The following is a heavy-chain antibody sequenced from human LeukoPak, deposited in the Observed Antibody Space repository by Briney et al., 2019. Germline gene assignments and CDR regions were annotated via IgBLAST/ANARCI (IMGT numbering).Heavy chain of an antibody. D-gene: IGHD6-19*01. CDR3: ARDLAVAGKAGFDP. V-gene: IGHV3-74*01. J-gene: IGHJ5*02. CDR1: GFTFSSYW. Sequence: GGSLRLSCAASGFTFSSYWMHWVRQDPGKGLVWVSRINSDGSSTSYADPVKGRFTISRDNAKNTLYLQMNSLRAEDTAVYYCARDLAVAGKAGFDPWGQGTLVTVSS. CDR2: INSDGSST.